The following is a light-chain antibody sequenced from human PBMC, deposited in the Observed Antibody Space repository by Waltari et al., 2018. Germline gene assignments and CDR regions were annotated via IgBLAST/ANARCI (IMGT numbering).Light chain of an antibody. J-gene: IGLJ2*01. V-gene: IGLV2-23*02. Sequence: QSALTHPASVSGSPGQCITISCTGASSAFGRYTLVSWYKQHPGKAPKVMIYEVTKRPSGVSDRFSGSRAGNTASLTIAGLQPEDEADYYCCSYAGSGTLDVVFGGGTKLTVL. CDR3: CSYAGSGTLDVV. CDR1: SSAFGRYTL. CDR2: EVT.